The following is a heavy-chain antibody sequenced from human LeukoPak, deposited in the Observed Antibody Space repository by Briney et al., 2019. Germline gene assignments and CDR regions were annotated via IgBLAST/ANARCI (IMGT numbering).Heavy chain of an antibody. CDR2: IYSGGST. D-gene: IGHD2-2*01. Sequence: GGSLRLSCAASGFTVSSNYMSWVRQAPGKGLEWDSFIYSGGSTYYADPVKGRFTISRDNSKNTLYLQMNSLRAEDTAVYYCASPYRSYCSTTSCYPGSFDYWGQGTLVTVSS. CDR1: GFTVSSNY. V-gene: IGHV3-66*02. J-gene: IGHJ4*02. CDR3: ASPYRSYCSTTSCYPGSFDY.